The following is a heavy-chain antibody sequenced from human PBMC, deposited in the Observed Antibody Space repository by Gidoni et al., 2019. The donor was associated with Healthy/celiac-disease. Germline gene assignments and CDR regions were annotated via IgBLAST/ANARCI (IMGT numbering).Heavy chain of an antibody. CDR2: IRGSGGST. D-gene: IGHD3-16*01. V-gene: IGHV3-23*01. J-gene: IGHJ4*02. CDR3: ARIREPAGIWGVGDY. Sequence: EVQLLASGGGLVQPGGSLRLSCAASGFTFRSYAMSWVRQAPGKGLVGVSSIRGSGGSTYYADSVKGRFTISRDNSKNTLYLQMNSLRAEDTAVYYCARIREPAGIWGVGDYWGQGTLVTVSS. CDR1: GFTFRSYA.